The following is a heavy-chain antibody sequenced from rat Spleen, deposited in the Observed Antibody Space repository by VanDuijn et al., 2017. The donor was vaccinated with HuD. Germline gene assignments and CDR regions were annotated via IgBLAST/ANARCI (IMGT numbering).Heavy chain of an antibody. J-gene: IGHJ2*01. CDR2: IPNTGGNT. Sequence: EVQLVESGGGLVQPGRSLKLYCAASGFTFSNYYMTWIRQAPGKGLEWVASIPNTGGNTYYLDSVKGRFTISRDDAKSTLYLQMDSLRSEDTATYYCATHGTMAARSGYYFDYWGQGVMVTVSS. D-gene: IGHD1-2*01. V-gene: IGHV5-25*01. CDR1: GFTFSNYY. CDR3: ATHGTMAARSGYYFDY.